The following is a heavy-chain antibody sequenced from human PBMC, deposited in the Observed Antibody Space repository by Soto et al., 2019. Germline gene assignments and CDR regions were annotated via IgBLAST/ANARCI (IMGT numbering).Heavy chain of an antibody. CDR3: ARPAATVIFYSGMDV. CDR2: ISFDGSNE. D-gene: IGHD4-17*01. V-gene: IGHV3-30-3*01. J-gene: IGHJ6*02. Sequence: SLRLSCAASEFTFSDYAMHWVRQAPGKGLEWVAIISFDGSNEHYADSVQGRFTISRDNSENTLYLQMNSLRADDTAVYYCARPAATVIFYSGMDVWGQGTTVTVSS. CDR1: EFTFSDYA.